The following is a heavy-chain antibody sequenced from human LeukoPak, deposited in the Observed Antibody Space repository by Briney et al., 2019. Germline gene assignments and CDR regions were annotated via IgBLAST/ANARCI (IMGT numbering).Heavy chain of an antibody. Sequence: PSETLSLTCAVSGGSISSGGYSWSWIRQPPGKGLEWIGYIYHSGSTYYNPSLKSRVTISVDRSKNQFSLKLSSVTAADTAVYYCARNPDTAHDAFDIWGQGTMVTVSS. D-gene: IGHD2-2*02. V-gene: IGHV4-30-2*01. J-gene: IGHJ3*02. CDR3: ARNPDTAHDAFDI. CDR2: IYHSGST. CDR1: GGSISSGGYS.